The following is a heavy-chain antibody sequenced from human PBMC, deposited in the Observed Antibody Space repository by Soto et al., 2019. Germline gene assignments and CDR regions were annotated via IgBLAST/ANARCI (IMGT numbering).Heavy chain of an antibody. Sequence: QVQLQESGPGLMKPSQTLSLTCTVSGDSISSVYNYWSWIRQPPGEGLEWIGFISYSGTTSYSPSLKSRLAISLDTSKNQFSLSLTSVTAADTAVYYCARGRGYSYGLDPWGQGTLVTDSS. V-gene: IGHV4-30-4*01. J-gene: IGHJ5*02. CDR1: GDSISSVYNY. D-gene: IGHD5-12*01. CDR3: ARGRGYSYGLDP. CDR2: ISYSGTT.